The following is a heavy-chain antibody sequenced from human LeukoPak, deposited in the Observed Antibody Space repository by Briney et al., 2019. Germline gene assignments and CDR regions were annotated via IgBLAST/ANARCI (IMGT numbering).Heavy chain of an antibody. CDR3: ARNEYPPPITIFGD. CDR1: VYTFTGYY. J-gene: IGHJ4*02. Sequence: RGASVKVSCSASVYTFTGYYMHWVRQSPGQGLEWMGWINPNSGGTNYAQKFQGRVTMTRDTSISTAYMELSRLRSDDTAVYYCARNEYPPPITIFGDWGQGTLVTVSS. V-gene: IGHV1-2*02. D-gene: IGHD3-3*01. CDR2: INPNSGGT.